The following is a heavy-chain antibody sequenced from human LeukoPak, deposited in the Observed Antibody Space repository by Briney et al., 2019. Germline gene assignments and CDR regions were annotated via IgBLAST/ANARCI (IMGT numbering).Heavy chain of an antibody. CDR1: GFTFSSYG. Sequence: GGSLRLSCAASGFTFSSYGMHWVRQAPGKGLEWVAVISYDGSNKYYADSVKGRFTISRDNSKNTLYLQMNSLRAEDTAVYYCAKELPEDRDVVVPAAPYYYYYYGMDVWGQGTTVTVS. J-gene: IGHJ6*02. CDR2: ISYDGSNK. D-gene: IGHD2-2*01. V-gene: IGHV3-30*18. CDR3: AKELPEDRDVVVPAAPYYYYYYGMDV.